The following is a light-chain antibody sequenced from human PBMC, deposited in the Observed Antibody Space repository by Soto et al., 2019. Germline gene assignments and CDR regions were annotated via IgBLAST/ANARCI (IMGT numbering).Light chain of an antibody. J-gene: IGKJ1*01. V-gene: IGKV3-11*01. Sequence: EIVLTQSPATLSLSPGERATLSCRASQSVSSYLASYQQKPGQAPRLLIYDASNRATGIPARFSGSGSGTDFTRPISSLEPEDFAVYYCQQRRRTFGQRTKVQIK. CDR2: DAS. CDR3: QQRRRT. CDR1: QSVSSY.